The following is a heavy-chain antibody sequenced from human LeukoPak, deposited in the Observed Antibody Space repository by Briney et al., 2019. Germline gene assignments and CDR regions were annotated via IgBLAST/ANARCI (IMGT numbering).Heavy chain of an antibody. V-gene: IGHV3-7*04. J-gene: IGHJ6*02. Sequence: GGSLRLSCVASGFTFSTYWINWVRQAPGKGLEWAANIKVDVNEKYFVDSVKGRFTISRDNAKNSLSLQMSSLRVEDTAVYYCARGRYGMDVWGQGTTVTVSS. CDR2: IKVDVNEK. CDR1: GFTFSTYW. CDR3: ARGRYGMDV.